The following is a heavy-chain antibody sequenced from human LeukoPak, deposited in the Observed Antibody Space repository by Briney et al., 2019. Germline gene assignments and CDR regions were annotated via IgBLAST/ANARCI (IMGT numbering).Heavy chain of an antibody. CDR3: AKQGNFVGSGSYSGNWFDF. Sequence: ASVKDSCKASGYPFTNYDINWVRQAAGQGLEWMGWMNPNNGNTGYAQKFQGRVTMTRDTSIDTAYMELGSLTSEDTAVYYCAKQGNFVGSGSYSGNWFDFWGQGSLVTVSS. J-gene: IGHJ5*01. D-gene: IGHD3-10*01. CDR1: GYPFTNYD. V-gene: IGHV1-8*01. CDR2: MNPNNGNT.